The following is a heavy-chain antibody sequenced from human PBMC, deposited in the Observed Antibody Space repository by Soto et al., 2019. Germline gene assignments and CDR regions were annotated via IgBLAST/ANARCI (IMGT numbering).Heavy chain of an antibody. CDR1: GGSISSGGYY. CDR3: ARDAVDCGGDCYGTFDI. D-gene: IGHD2-21*02. J-gene: IGHJ3*02. CDR2: IYYSWST. V-gene: IGHV4-31*03. Sequence: SETLSLTCTVSGGSISSGGYYLSWIRHHPGKGLEWVGYIYYSWSTYYNPSLKSRVTISVDTSKNQCSLKLSSVTAADTAVYDCARDAVDCGGDCYGTFDIWGQGTMVTVSS.